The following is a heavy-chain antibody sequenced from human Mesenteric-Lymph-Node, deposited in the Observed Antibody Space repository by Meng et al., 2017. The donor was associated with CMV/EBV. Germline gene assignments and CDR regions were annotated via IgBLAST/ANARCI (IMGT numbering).Heavy chain of an antibody. CDR3: ARAVVPAGIRLFDP. CDR1: GASISSSNW. Sequence: SETLSLTCAVSGASISSSNWWTWVRQPPGKGLEWIGEIYYSGNANYNPSLKTRVTLSVDKSKNQFSLKLTSVIAADTAVYYCARAVVPAGIRLFDPWGQGTLVTVSS. D-gene: IGHD2-2*02. V-gene: IGHV4-4*02. CDR2: IYYSGNA. J-gene: IGHJ5*02.